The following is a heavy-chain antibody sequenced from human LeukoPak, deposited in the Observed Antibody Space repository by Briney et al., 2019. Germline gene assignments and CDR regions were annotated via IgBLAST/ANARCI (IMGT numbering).Heavy chain of an antibody. CDR2: ISNDAKYI. D-gene: IGHD6-13*01. J-gene: IGHJ1*01. CDR1: GFTFSRYS. CDR3: TTPAAGPRAEYSQY. Sequence: TGGSLRLSCAASGFTFSRYSMNWVRQAPGKGLEWVSSISNDAKYIYYADSLKGRFTVSRDNAKNSLYLQMNNLAVEDTAVYYCTTPAAGPRAEYSQYWSQGTLVTVSS. V-gene: IGHV3-21*01.